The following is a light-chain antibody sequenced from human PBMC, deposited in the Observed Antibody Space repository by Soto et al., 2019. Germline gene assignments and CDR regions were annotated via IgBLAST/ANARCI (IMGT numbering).Light chain of an antibody. CDR1: SSDIGGYDY. Sequence: QSALTQPASVSGSPGQSITLSCTGNSSDIGGYDYVSWYQRHPGKAPKLIIYDVNDRPSGVSNRFSGSKSVNTASLTISGLQAEDEADYYCTSYASGSSHVVFGGGTKLTVL. CDR3: TSYASGSSHVV. J-gene: IGLJ2*01. V-gene: IGLV2-14*01. CDR2: DVN.